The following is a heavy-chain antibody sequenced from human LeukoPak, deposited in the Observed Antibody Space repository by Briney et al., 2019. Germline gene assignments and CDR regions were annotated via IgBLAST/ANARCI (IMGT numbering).Heavy chain of an antibody. J-gene: IGHJ1*01. V-gene: IGHV4-39*01. Sequence: SETLSLTCTVSGASISSGDYYWSWIRQPPGKGLEWIGTLYYTGRTYYSPSLKSRVTMSVDTSNNQFSLNLRSVTAADTAVYYCARRRYYDGSGYLEWGQGTLLSVSS. D-gene: IGHD3-22*01. CDR2: LYYTGRT. CDR1: GASISSGDYY. CDR3: ARRRYYDGSGYLE.